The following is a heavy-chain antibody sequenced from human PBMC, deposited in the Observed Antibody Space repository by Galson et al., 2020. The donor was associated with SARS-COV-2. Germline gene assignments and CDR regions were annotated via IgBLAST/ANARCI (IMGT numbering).Heavy chain of an antibody. D-gene: IGHD2-15*01. J-gene: IGHJ6*02. V-gene: IGHV4-34*01. CDR3: ARGTVVVADNYYFYGMDV. CDR2: INHSGST. Sequence: SETLSLTCAVYGGSFSGYYWSWIRQPPGKGLEWIGEINHSGSTNYNPSLKSRVTISVDTSKNRFSLKLRSVTAADTAVYYCARGTVVVADNYYFYGMDVWGQGTTVTVSS. CDR1: GGSFSGYY.